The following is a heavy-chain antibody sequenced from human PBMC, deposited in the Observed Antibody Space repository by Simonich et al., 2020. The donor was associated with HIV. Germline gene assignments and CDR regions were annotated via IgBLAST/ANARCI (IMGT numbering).Heavy chain of an antibody. D-gene: IGHD2-2*01. J-gene: IGHJ4*02. CDR3: ARDGRKGSSTSCSDY. CDR2: ISSSSSYI. Sequence: EVQLVESGGGLVKPGGSLRLSCAASGFTFSSYSMNWVRQAPGKGLEWVSSISSSSSYIYYADSVKGRFTNSRDNAKNSLYLQMNSLRAEDTAVYYCARDGRKGSSTSCSDYWGQGTLVTVSS. CDR1: GFTFSSYS. V-gene: IGHV3-21*01.